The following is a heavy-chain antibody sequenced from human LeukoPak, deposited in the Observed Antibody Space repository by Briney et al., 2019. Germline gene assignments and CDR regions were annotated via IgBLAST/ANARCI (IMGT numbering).Heavy chain of an antibody. D-gene: IGHD3-22*01. CDR1: GLIFSDYA. Sequence: GGSMRLSCAAPGLIFSDYAMSWVRQAPGKGLEWVSAISDSKRGGTTYYADSVKGRFTISRDTSKNTLYLQMSSLRVEDTAVYYCAKVPNYYDTTTYYGWGQGTLVAVSS. CDR2: ISDSKRGGTT. CDR3: AKVPNYYDTTTYYG. J-gene: IGHJ4*02. V-gene: IGHV3-23*01.